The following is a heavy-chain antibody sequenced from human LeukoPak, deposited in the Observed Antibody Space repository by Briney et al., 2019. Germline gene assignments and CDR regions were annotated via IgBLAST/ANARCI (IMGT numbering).Heavy chain of an antibody. V-gene: IGHV3-23*01. Sequence: GGSLRLSCAASGFTFSSYAMSWVRQAPGKGLEWVSAISGSGGSTYYADSVKGRFTISRDNSKNTLYLQMNSLRAEDTAIYYCARDHLVRGVLDFWGQGTLVTVSS. J-gene: IGHJ4*02. D-gene: IGHD3-10*01. CDR1: GFTFSSYA. CDR2: ISGSGGST. CDR3: ARDHLVRGVLDF.